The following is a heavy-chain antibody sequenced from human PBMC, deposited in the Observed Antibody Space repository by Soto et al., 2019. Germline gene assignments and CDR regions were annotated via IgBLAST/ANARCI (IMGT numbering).Heavy chain of an antibody. V-gene: IGHV3-21*01. CDR3: AKWTGIAVAGLDY. CDR2: ISSTTNYI. J-gene: IGHJ4*02. Sequence: GSLRLSCAASGFTFTRYSMNWVRQAPGKGLEWVSSISSTTNYIYYGDSMKGRFTISRDNSKNTLYLQMNSLRAEDTAVYYCAKWTGIAVAGLDYWGQGTLVTVSS. D-gene: IGHD6-19*01. CDR1: GFTFTRYS.